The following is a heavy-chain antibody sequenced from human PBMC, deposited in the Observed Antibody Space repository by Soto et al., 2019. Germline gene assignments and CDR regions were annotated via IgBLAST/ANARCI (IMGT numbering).Heavy chain of an antibody. J-gene: IGHJ4*02. CDR3: AKVGWGWDY. V-gene: IGHV4-61*01. CDR2: KPYTGSP. Sequence: SLTCSVSGDSVSRGSYHWSWIRQPPGKGLEWIGFKPYTGSPDYNPSLKSRVVISIDRSKNQFSLKLSSVTATDTAVYFCAKVGWGWDYWGQGTLVTVSS. D-gene: IGHD7-27*01. CDR1: GDSVSRGSYH.